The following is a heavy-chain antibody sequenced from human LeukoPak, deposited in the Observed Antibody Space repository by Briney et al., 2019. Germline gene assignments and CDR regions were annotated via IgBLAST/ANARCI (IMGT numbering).Heavy chain of an antibody. CDR2: IYHSGST. V-gene: IGHV4-30-2*01. CDR1: GGSISSGGYY. D-gene: IGHD1-26*01. Sequence: SETLSLTCTISGGSISSGGYYWSWIRQPPGKGLEWIGYIYHSGSTYYNPSLKSRVTISVDTSKNQFSLKLSSVTAADTAVYYCARGREDFDLWGRGTLVTVSS. J-gene: IGHJ2*01. CDR3: ARGREDFDL.